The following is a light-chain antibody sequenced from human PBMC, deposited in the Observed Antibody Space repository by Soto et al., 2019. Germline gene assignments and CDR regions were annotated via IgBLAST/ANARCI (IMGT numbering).Light chain of an antibody. CDR2: LGS. CDR1: QSLLHSNGYNY. V-gene: IGKV2-28*01. CDR3: MQPLQSWT. Sequence: DIVMTQSPLSLPVTPGEPASISCRSSQSLLHSNGYNYLDWYLQKQGQSPQPRIYLGSNRASGVPDRFSGSGSGTDFTLKISRVEAEDVGVYYCMQPLQSWTFGQGTKVDIK. J-gene: IGKJ1*01.